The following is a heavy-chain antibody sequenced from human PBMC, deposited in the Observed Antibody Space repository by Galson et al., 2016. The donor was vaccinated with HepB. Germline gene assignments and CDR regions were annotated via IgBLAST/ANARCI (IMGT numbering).Heavy chain of an antibody. V-gene: IGHV3-72*01. J-gene: IGHJ3*01. Sequence: SLRLSCAASGFTFRVHYMHWFRQAPGKGLEWLGRIKHKGDGYTTHYAASVKDRLTISRHDSENTLYLQLSSLKTEDTAVYHCARDSGTHAFDLWGQGTLVSVSS. D-gene: IGHD2-15*01. CDR2: IKHKGDGYTT. CDR1: GFTFRVHY. CDR3: ARDSGTHAFDL.